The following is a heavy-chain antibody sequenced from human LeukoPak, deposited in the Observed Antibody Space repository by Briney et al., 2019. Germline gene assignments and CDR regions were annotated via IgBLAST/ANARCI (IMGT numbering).Heavy chain of an antibody. CDR2: ISVSGGTT. CDR3: ARGISSAWYGMDV. J-gene: IGHJ6*02. Sequence: GGSLRLSCAASGFTFSTYAMSWVRQAPGKGLEWVSGISVSGGTTHYADSVKGRFTISRDNSKNTLSLQMNSLRAEDTAVYYCARGISSAWYGMDVWGQGTAVTVSS. CDR1: GFTFSTYA. V-gene: IGHV3-23*01. D-gene: IGHD3-10*01.